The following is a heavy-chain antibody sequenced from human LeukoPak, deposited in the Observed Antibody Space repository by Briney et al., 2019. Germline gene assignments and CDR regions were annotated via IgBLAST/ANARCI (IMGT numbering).Heavy chain of an antibody. CDR2: IYYSGST. D-gene: IGHD3-22*01. CDR3: ARWDSSGYYTFDY. Sequence: SEALSLTCTVSGGSISSYYWSWIRQPPGKGLEWIGYIYYSGSTNYNPSLKSRVTISVDTSKNQFSLKLSSVTASDTAVYYCARWDSSGYYTFDYWGQGTLVTVFS. V-gene: IGHV4-59*01. J-gene: IGHJ4*02. CDR1: GGSISSYY.